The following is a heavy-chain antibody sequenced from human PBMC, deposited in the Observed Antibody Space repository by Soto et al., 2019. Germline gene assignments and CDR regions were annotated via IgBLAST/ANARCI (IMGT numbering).Heavy chain of an antibody. J-gene: IGHJ4*02. V-gene: IGHV1-69*13. CDR1: GGTFSTFG. CDR2: IIPIFGTA. CDR3: AREQYGDYGCYFDY. D-gene: IGHD4-17*01. Sequence: GASVKVSCKTSGGTFSTFGISWVRQAPGQGLEWMGGIIPIFGTANYAQKFQGRVTITADESTSTAYMELSSLRSEDTAVYYCAREQYGDYGCYFDYWGQGTLVTVSS.